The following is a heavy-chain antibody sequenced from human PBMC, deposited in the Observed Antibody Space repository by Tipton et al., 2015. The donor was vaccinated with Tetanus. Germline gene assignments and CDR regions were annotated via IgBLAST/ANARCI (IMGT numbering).Heavy chain of an antibody. CDR2: INHSGST. CDR3: ARARTYYYYYGMDV. V-gene: IGHV4-34*01. J-gene: IGHJ6*02. Sequence: TLSLTCAVYGGSFSGYYWSWIRQPPGKGLEWIGEINHSGSTNYNPSLKSRVTISVDTSKNQFSLKLSSVTAADTAVYYCARARTYYYYYGMDVWGQGTTVTVSS. CDR1: GGSFSGYY.